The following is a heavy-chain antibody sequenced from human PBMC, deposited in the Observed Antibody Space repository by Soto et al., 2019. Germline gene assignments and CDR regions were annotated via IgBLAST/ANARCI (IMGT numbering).Heavy chain of an antibody. Sequence: QVQLQESDPGLVKASETLSLTCAVSGDSISSGAWWSWVRQSPGKGLQWIGEIYHSGNTRNNPSLKSRVTMSVDKSNNQFSLNLMSVTAADTATYYCARDSRTGCSSTDCYMSWGRGILVTVSS. CDR2: IYHSGNT. CDR3: ARDSRTGCSSTDCYMS. V-gene: IGHV4-4*02. CDR1: GDSISSGAW. D-gene: IGHD2-2*01. J-gene: IGHJ5*02.